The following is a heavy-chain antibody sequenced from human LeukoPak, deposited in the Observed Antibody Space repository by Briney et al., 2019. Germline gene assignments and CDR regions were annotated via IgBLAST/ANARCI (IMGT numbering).Heavy chain of an antibody. CDR3: ARCQYNSSPDF. D-gene: IGHD6-19*01. J-gene: IGHJ4*02. CDR1: GFTFRDYS. CDR2: ISSSSDYT. V-gene: IGHV3-11*03. Sequence: NAGGSLRLSCAASGFTFRDYSMSWIRQAPGKGLEWVSYISSSSDYTSYADSVKGRFTISRDNAKRSLYLQMNTLRAEDTAVYYCARCQYNSSPDFWGQGTLVTVSS.